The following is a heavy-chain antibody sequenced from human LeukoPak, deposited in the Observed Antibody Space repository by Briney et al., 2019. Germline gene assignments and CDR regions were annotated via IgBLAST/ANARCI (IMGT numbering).Heavy chain of an antibody. CDR2: INPNSGGT. CDR3: XXXXEKLVLFWFDP. D-gene: IGHD6-6*01. Sequence: GASVKVSCKASGYTFTGYYMHWVRQAPGQGLEWMGWINPNSGGTNYAQKFQGRVTMTRDTAISTAYLELRRLRSDDAAVDYWXXXXEKLVLFWFDPWGQGTLVIVSS. CDR1: GYTFTGYY. V-gene: IGHV1-2*02. J-gene: IGHJ5*02.